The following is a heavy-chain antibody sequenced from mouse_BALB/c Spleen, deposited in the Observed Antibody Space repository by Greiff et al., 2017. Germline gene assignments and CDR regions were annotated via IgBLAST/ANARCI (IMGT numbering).Heavy chain of an antibody. CDR2: ISSGGSYT. Sequence: EVQVVESGGGLVKPGGSLKLSCAASGFTFSSYAMSWVRQSPEKRLEWVAEISSGGSYTYYPDTVTGRFTISRDNAKNTLYLEMSSLRSEDTAMYYCARALYYYGSSYHAMDYWGQGTSVTVSS. D-gene: IGHD1-1*01. V-gene: IGHV5-9-4*01. CDR1: GFTFSSYA. J-gene: IGHJ4*01. CDR3: ARALYYYGSSYHAMDY.